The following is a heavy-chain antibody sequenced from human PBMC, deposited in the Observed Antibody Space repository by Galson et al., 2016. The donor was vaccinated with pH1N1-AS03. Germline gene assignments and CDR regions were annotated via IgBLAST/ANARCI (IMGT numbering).Heavy chain of an antibody. CDR2: IRQGGSEK. V-gene: IGHV3-7*03. CDR1: GFSSSASW. D-gene: IGHD2-8*01. J-gene: IGHJ2*01. CDR3: ARETPLYYYLDP. Sequence: SLSLSCAASGFSSSASWMSWVRQAPGKWLEWVSNIRQGGSEKYYAESVEGRFTTSRDNAKNSLYLKMNSLRDEDRDVYDCARETPLYYYLDPWGRGTLVTVSS.